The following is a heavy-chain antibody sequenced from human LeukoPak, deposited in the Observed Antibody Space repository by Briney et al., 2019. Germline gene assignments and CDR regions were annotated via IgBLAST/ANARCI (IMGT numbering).Heavy chain of an antibody. Sequence: GGSLRLSCAASGFTFSSYWMSWVRQAPGEGLEWVANIKQDRSEKYYVDSVKGRFTISRDNAENSLYLQMNSLRAEDTAMYYCARPLYGSGSYYNLPRWFDPWGQGTLVTVSS. CDR3: ARPLYGSGSYYNLPRWFDP. D-gene: IGHD3-10*01. CDR1: GFTFSSYW. J-gene: IGHJ5*02. V-gene: IGHV3-7*03. CDR2: IKQDRSEK.